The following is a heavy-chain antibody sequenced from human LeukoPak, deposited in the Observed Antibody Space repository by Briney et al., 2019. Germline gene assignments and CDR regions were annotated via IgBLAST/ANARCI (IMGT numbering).Heavy chain of an antibody. CDR2: IYYSGST. Sequence: SETLSLTCTVSGGSISSGDYYWSWIRQPPGKGLEWIGYIYYSGSTYYNPSLKSRVTISVDTSKNQFSLKLSSVTAADTAVYYCVGYIVVVPAAIVDVWGQGTTVTVSS. CDR3: VGYIVVVPAAIVDV. V-gene: IGHV4-30-4*01. D-gene: IGHD2-2*02. CDR1: GGSISSGDYY. J-gene: IGHJ6*02.